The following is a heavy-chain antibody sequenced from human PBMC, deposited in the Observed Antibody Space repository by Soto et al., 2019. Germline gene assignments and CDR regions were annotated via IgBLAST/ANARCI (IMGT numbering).Heavy chain of an antibody. CDR2: IRSKANSYAT. CDR1: GFTFSGSA. D-gene: IGHD3-22*01. CDR3: TSPGSYYYDSSGYYY. Sequence: EVQLVESGGGLVQPGGSLKLSCAASGFTFSGSAMHWVRQASGKGLEWVGRIRSKANSYATAYAASVKGRFTISRDDSKNTAYLQMNSLKTEDTAVYYCTSPGSYYYDSSGYYYWGQGTLVTVSS. V-gene: IGHV3-73*02. J-gene: IGHJ4*02.